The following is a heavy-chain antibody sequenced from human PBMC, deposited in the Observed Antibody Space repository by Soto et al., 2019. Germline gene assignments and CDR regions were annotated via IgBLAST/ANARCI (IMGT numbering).Heavy chain of an antibody. CDR3: IAAAGTERYFDY. D-gene: IGHD6-13*01. Sequence: SVKVSCKASGGTFSSYAISWVRQAPGQGLEWMGGIIPIFGTANYAQKFQGRVTITADESTSTAYMELCRLRSEDTAVYYCIAAAGTERYFDYWGQGTLVTVSS. V-gene: IGHV1-69*13. CDR1: GGTFSSYA. J-gene: IGHJ4*02. CDR2: IIPIFGTA.